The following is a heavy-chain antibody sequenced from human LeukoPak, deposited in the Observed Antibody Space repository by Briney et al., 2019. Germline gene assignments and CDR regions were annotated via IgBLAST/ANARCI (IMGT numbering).Heavy chain of an antibody. CDR1: GYSFTSYW. Sequence: GESLKISCKGSGYSFTSYWIGWVRQMPGKGLEWMGIIYPGDSDTRYSPSFQGQVTISADKSISTAYLQWSSLKASDTAMYYCARRVATERFLEWSPWLAFDIWGQGTMVTVSS. J-gene: IGHJ3*02. CDR2: IYPGDSDT. D-gene: IGHD3-3*01. CDR3: ARRVATERFLEWSPWLAFDI. V-gene: IGHV5-51*01.